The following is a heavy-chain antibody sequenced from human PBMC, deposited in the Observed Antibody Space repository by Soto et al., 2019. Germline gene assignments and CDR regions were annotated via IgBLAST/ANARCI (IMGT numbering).Heavy chain of an antibody. CDR1: GYTFTSYY. CDR3: ARIQEEYYYYGMDV. V-gene: IGHV1-46*01. Sequence: ASVKVSCKASGYTFTSYYMHWVRQAPGQGLEWMGIINPSGGSTSYAQKFQGRVTMTRNTSISTAYMELSSLRSEDTAVYYCARIQEEYYYYGMDVWGQGTTVTVSS. D-gene: IGHD5-18*01. CDR2: INPSGGST. J-gene: IGHJ6*02.